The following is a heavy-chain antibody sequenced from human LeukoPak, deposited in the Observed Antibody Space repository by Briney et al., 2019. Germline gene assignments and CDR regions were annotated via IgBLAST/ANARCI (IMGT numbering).Heavy chain of an antibody. J-gene: IGHJ5*02. CDR3: AKKAYSSIWNYFDP. Sequence: SGGSLRLSCIAFGFTFSDHYMTWVRQAPGKGLEWVANIKQDGGDKHYVDSMKGRFTISRDSAKNSVYLQMSSLRAEDTAVYYCAKKAYSSIWNYFDPWGQGTLVTVSS. V-gene: IGHV3-7*03. CDR2: IKQDGGDK. D-gene: IGHD6-13*01. CDR1: GFTFSDHY.